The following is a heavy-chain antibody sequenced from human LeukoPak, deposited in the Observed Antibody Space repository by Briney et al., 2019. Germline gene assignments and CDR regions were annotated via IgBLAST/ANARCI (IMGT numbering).Heavy chain of an antibody. J-gene: IGHJ6*02. V-gene: IGHV1-69*13. Sequence: ASVKVSCKASGGTFSSYAISWVRRAPGQGLEWMGGIIPIFGTANYAQKFQGRVTITADESTSTAYMELSSLRSEDTAVYYCARERGSSWLGYYYYGMDVWGQGTTVTVSS. CDR1: GGTFSSYA. CDR2: IIPIFGTA. CDR3: ARERGSSWLGYYYYGMDV. D-gene: IGHD6-13*01.